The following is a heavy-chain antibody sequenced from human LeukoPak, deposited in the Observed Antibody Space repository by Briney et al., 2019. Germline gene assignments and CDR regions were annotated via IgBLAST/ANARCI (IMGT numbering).Heavy chain of an antibody. D-gene: IGHD1-26*01. V-gene: IGHV3-9*03. CDR1: GFTFDDYA. J-gene: IGHJ4*02. CDR3: AKYGWELQAPVDY. CDR2: ISWNSGSI. Sequence: PGRPLRLSCAASGFTFDDYAMHWVRQAPGKGLEWVSGISWNSGSIGYADSVKGRFTISRDNAKNSLYLQMNSLRAEDMALYYCAKYGWELQAPVDYWGQGTLVTVSS.